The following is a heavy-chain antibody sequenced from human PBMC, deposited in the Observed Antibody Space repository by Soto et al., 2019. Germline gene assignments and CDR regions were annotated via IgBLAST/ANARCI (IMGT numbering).Heavy chain of an antibody. D-gene: IGHD6-19*01. CDR2: INPNSGGT. V-gene: IGHV1-2*02. CDR1: GYTFSGFY. J-gene: IGHJ4*02. Sequence: ASVKVSCKASGYTFSGFYMHWVRQAPGQGLEWMGWINPNSGGTKSAEKFQGRVTMTRDTSISTAYMELSRLTSDDTAVYYCASAAVTGTAGLDFWGQGTRVTVSS. CDR3: ASAAVTGTAGLDF.